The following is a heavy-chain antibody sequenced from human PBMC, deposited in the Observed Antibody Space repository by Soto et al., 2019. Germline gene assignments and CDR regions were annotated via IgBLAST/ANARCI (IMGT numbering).Heavy chain of an antibody. CDR1: GYTFNEYG. D-gene: IGHD3-3*01. Sequence: ASVKVSCKSSGYTFNEYGIHWVRQPPGQRPEWMGWIDTHSGDTRYSQRFQDRLTLTMETSANTVYMHLGSLRQTGTAVYVCGRDKMRFFLGTPRFNWFDPWGQGTLVTVSS. J-gene: IGHJ5*02. CDR3: GRDKMRFFLGTPRFNWFDP. CDR2: IDTHSGDT. V-gene: IGHV1-3*04.